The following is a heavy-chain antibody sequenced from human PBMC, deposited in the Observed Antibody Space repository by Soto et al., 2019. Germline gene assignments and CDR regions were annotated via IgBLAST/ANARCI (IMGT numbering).Heavy chain of an antibody. D-gene: IGHD3-10*01. Sequence: EASVKVSCKASGYTFSTYGSRWVRQAPGQGLEWMGWISAYNGNTNYAQKLQGRVTMTTDTSTSTAYMELRSLGSDNTAVYYCASGWFGEFVYYFDYWGQGTLVTVSS. CDR2: ISAYNGNT. CDR3: ASGWFGEFVYYFDY. CDR1: GYTFSTYG. V-gene: IGHV1-18*01. J-gene: IGHJ4*02.